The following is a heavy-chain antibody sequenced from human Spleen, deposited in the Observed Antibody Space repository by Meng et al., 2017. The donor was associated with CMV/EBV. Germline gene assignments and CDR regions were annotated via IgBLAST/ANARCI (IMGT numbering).Heavy chain of an antibody. J-gene: IGHJ1*01. Sequence: GWIRQPPGKGLEWIGSISYGGHTYYNPSLESRVTISVDTYKNQFSLKLSSVTAADTAVYYCARGEWDCGGDCYPREVGHWGQGTLVTVSS. CDR2: ISYGGHT. V-gene: IGHV4-39*07. CDR3: ARGEWDCGGDCYPREVGH. D-gene: IGHD2-21*01.